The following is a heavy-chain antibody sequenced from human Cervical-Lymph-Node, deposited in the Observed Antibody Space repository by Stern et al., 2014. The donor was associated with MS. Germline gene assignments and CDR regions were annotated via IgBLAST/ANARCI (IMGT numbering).Heavy chain of an antibody. CDR1: GGTFSSYA. J-gene: IGHJ6*02. CDR2: VIPIFGTA. V-gene: IGHV1-69*01. Sequence: VQLVESGAEVKKPGSSVKGSCKASGGTFSSYAITWERPAPGQGLEWMGGVIPIFGTANYAQKFQGRVTITADESTSTAYMELSSLRSEDTAVYYCARGELKEGLVRGMDVWGQGTTVTVSS. CDR3: ARGELKEGLVRGMDV. D-gene: IGHD1-26*01.